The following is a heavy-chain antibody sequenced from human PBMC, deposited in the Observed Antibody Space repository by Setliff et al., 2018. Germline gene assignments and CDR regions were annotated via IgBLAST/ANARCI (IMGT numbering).Heavy chain of an antibody. J-gene: IGHJ4*02. CDR2: INPGGGSS. V-gene: IGHV1-46*02. CDR1: GYSFNSYY. D-gene: IGHD6-13*01. Sequence: ASVKVSCKASGYSFNSYYMHWVRQAPGQGLEWMGIINPGGGSSSSTEKFQGRVTMTRDTSASTVYMEMGNLTSDDTAVYYCAKAGSAAAGRKGIFEYWGQGSLVTVSS. CDR3: AKAGSAAAGRKGIFEY.